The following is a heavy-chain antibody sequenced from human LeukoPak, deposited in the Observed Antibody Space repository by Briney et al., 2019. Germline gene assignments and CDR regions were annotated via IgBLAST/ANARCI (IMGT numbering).Heavy chain of an antibody. D-gene: IGHD3-3*01. V-gene: IGHV3-7*01. CDR2: IKQDGSEK. CDR1: GFTFSSYW. CDR3: ARNGYDFWRGYYWFFDY. J-gene: IGHJ4*02. Sequence: GGSLRLSCAASGFTFSSYWMSWVRQAPGKGLEWVANIKQDGSEKYYVDSVKGRFTISRDNAKNSLYLQMNSLRAEDTAVYYCARNGYDFWRGYYWFFDYWGQGTLVTVSS.